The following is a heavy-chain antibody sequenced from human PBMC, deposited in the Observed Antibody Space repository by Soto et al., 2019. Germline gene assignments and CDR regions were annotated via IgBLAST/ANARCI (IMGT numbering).Heavy chain of an antibody. CDR1: GHTLTGDY. V-gene: IGHV1-2*02. Sequence: VQPGQSGAEVKKPGASVKISCKASGHTLTGDYIHSVRQSPGRGLGWMGWINHNSGGTDYGQKFQGSVTRTRDSSISTGYKELRRLRSGDTAVYYWAGGQAIDDEIYNWVDPWGQGTMVTVSS. J-gene: IGHJ5*02. CDR3: AGGQAIDDEIYNWVDP. CDR2: INHNSGGT.